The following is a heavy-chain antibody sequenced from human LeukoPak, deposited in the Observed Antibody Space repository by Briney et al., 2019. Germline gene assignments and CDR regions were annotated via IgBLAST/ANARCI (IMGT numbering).Heavy chain of an antibody. Sequence: GGSLRLSCAASGFTFSSYSMNWVRQAPGKGLEWVANIKQDGSEKYYVDSVKGRFTISRDNAKNSLYLQMNSLRAEDTAVYYCARGAGGYYYDSSGYYYWGQGTLVTVSS. J-gene: IGHJ4*02. CDR1: GFTFSSYS. CDR2: IKQDGSEK. V-gene: IGHV3-7*01. CDR3: ARGAGGYYYDSSGYYY. D-gene: IGHD3-22*01.